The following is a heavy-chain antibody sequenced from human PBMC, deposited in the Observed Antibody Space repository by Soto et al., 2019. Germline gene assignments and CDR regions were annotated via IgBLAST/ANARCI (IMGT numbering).Heavy chain of an antibody. CDR1: GYTFATYG. CDR3: ARSGRSWNLREFDY. D-gene: IGHD6-13*01. J-gene: IGHJ4*02. V-gene: IGHV1-18*01. Sequence: VASVKVSCKAPGYTFATYGFSWARQAPGQGLEWMGWISASNGNTNYAQKLRGRVTMTTDTSTSTAYMELRSLRSDDTAVFYCARSGRSWNLREFDYWGQGTLVTVSS. CDR2: ISASNGNT.